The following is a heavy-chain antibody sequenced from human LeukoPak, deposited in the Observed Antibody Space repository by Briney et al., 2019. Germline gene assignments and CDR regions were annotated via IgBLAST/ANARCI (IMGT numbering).Heavy chain of an antibody. V-gene: IGHV4-34*01. CDR2: INHSGST. CDR1: GGSFSGYY. D-gene: IGHD2-2*02. J-gene: IGHJ5*02. Sequence: SGTLSLTCAVYGGSFSGYYWSWIRQPPGKGLEWIGEINHSGSTNYNPSLKSRVTISVDTSKNQFSLKLSSVTAADTAVYYCATSIVVVPAATPHNWFDPWGQGTLVTVSS. CDR3: ATSIVVVPAATPHNWFDP.